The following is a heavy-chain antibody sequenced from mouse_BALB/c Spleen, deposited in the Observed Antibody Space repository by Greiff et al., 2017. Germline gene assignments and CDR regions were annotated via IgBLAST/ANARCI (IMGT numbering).Heavy chain of an antibody. CDR3: ARSGYGRRYVPFAY. Sequence: EVQVVESGPELVKPGASVKIPCKASGYTFTDYNMDWVKQSHGKSLEWIGDINPNNGGTIYNQKFKGKATLTVDKSSSTAYMELRSLTSEDTAVYYWARSGYGRRYVPFAYWGQGTLVTVSA. CDR2: INPNNGGT. V-gene: IGHV1-18*01. J-gene: IGHJ3*01. D-gene: IGHD2-14*01. CDR1: GYTFTDYN.